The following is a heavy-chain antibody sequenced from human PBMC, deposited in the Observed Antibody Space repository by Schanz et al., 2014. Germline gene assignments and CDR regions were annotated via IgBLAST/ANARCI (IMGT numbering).Heavy chain of an antibody. D-gene: IGHD5-18*01. CDR1: GFTFSSYS. J-gene: IGHJ2*01. Sequence: EVQLLESGGGLVQPGGSLRLSCAASGFTFSSYSMNWVRQAPGKGLEYISAISNNGDSTYYADSVKGRFTISRDNSKNTLFLQMSSLRVDDMAVYYCGRAGTGMAGWYFELWGRGTLVTVSS. CDR2: ISNNGDST. CDR3: GRAGTGMAGWYFEL. V-gene: IGHV3-64D*06.